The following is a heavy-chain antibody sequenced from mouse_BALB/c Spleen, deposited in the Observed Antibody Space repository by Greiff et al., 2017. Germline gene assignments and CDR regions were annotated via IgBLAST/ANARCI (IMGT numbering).Heavy chain of an antibody. V-gene: IGHV5-17*02. D-gene: IGHD2-12*01. J-gene: IGHJ4*01. Sequence: EVKLMESGGGLVQPGGSRKLSCAASGFTFSSFGMHWVRQAPEKGLEWVAYISSGSSTIYYADTVKGRFTISRDNPKNTLFLQMTSLRSEDTAMYYCARGELNYYAMDYWGQGTSVTVSS. CDR3: ARGELNYYAMDY. CDR2: ISSGSSTI. CDR1: GFTFSSFG.